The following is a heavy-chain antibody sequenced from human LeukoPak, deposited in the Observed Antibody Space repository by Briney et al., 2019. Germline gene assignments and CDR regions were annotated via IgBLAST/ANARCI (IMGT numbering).Heavy chain of an antibody. CDR1: GFTFSSYA. CDR3: AKGEWIQFQLYYFDY. J-gene: IGHJ4*02. CDR2: ISSSGGST. V-gene: IGHV3-23*01. Sequence: GGSLRLSCAAPGFTFSSYAMSWVRQAPAKGLEWVSAISSSGGSTYYADSVKGRFTISRDNSKNTLYLQMNSLRAEDTAVYYCAKGEWIQFQLYYFDYWGQGTLVTVSS. D-gene: IGHD5-18*01.